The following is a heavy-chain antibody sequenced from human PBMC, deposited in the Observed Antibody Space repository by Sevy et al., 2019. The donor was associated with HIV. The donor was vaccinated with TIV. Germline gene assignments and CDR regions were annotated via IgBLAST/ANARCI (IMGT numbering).Heavy chain of an antibody. Sequence: GGSLRLSCAASGFTFSDHYMDWVRQAPGKGLEWVGRTRNKANSYTTEYAASVKGRFTISIDDSKNSLYMQMNSLKTEDTAVYYCARVGRYSRFDGPDAFDIWGQGTMVTVSS. J-gene: IGHJ3*02. D-gene: IGHD5-12*01. V-gene: IGHV3-72*01. CDR1: GFTFSDHY. CDR2: TRNKANSYTT. CDR3: ARVGRYSRFDGPDAFDI.